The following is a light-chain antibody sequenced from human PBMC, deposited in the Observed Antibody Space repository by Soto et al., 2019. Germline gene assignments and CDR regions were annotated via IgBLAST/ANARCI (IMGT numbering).Light chain of an antibody. V-gene: IGKV3-15*01. CDR1: QSVSSN. Sequence: EIVMTQSPATLSVSPGERATLSCRASQSVSSNLAWYQQKPGQAPRLLIYGASTRATGIPARFSGSGSGTEFTLTISSLQSEEFAVYYCQQYNNWPPWTFGQGTKLELK. CDR3: QQYNNWPPWT. CDR2: GAS. J-gene: IGKJ2*02.